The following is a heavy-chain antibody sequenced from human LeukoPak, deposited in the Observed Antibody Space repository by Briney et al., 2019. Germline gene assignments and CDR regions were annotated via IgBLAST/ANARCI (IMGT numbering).Heavy chain of an antibody. J-gene: IGHJ4*02. D-gene: IGHD3-22*01. CDR3: ARDAGAGDYYDSSGYYQYYFDY. V-gene: IGHV1-69*13. CDR2: IIPIFGTA. Sequence: SVKVSCKASGYTFTSYAISWVRQAPGQGLEWVGGIIPIFGTANYAQKFQGRVTITADESTSTAYMELSSLRSEDTAVYYCARDAGAGDYYDSSGYYQYYFDYWGQGTLVTVSS. CDR1: GYTFTSYA.